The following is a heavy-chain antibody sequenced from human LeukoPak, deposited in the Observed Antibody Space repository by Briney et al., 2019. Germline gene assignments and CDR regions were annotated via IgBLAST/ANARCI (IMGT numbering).Heavy chain of an antibody. CDR3: ARGGDGSGSCYASPLYYMDV. J-gene: IGHJ6*03. V-gene: IGHV3-30*04. CDR2: ISYDGSNK. Sequence: GRPLRLSCAASGFTFSSYAMHCLPQAPDKALEGVAAISYDGSNKYYAHSVKGRFTISRDNSKNTVYLQMNRLRDEDTAVYYCARGGDGSGSCYASPLYYMDVWGKGTTVTVSS. CDR1: GFTFSSYA. D-gene: IGHD3-10*01.